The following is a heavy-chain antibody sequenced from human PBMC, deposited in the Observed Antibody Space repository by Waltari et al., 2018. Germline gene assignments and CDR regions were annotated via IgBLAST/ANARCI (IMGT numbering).Heavy chain of an antibody. V-gene: IGHV3-7*01. D-gene: IGHD6-19*01. J-gene: IGHJ4*02. CDR2: IKQDGSEK. Sequence: EVQLVESGGGLVQPGGSVRLPCAASGFTFSSYWMVWVRRAPGKGLEWVANIKQDGSEKYYVDSVKGRFTISRDNAKNSLYLQMNSLRAEDTAVYYCARAWVYSSGWYDYWGQGTLVTVSS. CDR3: ARAWVYSSGWYDY. CDR1: GFTFSSYW.